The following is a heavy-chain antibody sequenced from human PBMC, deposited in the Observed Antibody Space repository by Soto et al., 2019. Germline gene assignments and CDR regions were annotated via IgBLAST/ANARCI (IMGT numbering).Heavy chain of an antibody. CDR2: LNTDGSFT. Sequence: GGSLRLSCAASGFSFSKYWMHWVRQAPGKGLVWVSRLNTDGSFTAYADSVKGRFTLSRDNAKNTVYLQMNSLRAEDTAVYYCARGMKNYYAMDVWGQGTTVTVSS. CDR1: GFSFSKYW. CDR3: ARGMKNYYAMDV. J-gene: IGHJ6*02. V-gene: IGHV3-74*01.